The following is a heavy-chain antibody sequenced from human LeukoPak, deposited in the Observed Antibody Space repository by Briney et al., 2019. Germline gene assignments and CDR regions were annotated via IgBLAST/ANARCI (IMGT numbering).Heavy chain of an antibody. Sequence: ASVKVSCKASGYTFTGYYMHWVRQAPGQGLEWMGRINPNGGGTNYAQKFQGRVTMTRDTSISTAYMELSRLRSDDTAVYYCASPYYDYAFDIWGQGTMVTVSS. CDR3: ASPYYDYAFDI. CDR1: GYTFTGYY. V-gene: IGHV1-2*06. CDR2: INPNGGGT. J-gene: IGHJ3*02. D-gene: IGHD3-22*01.